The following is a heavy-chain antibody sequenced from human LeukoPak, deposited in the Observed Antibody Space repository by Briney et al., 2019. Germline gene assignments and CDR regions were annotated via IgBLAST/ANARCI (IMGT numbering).Heavy chain of an antibody. CDR1: GFIFSSYW. V-gene: IGHV3-7*01. J-gene: IGHJ4*02. D-gene: IGHD6-13*01. Sequence: GGSLRLSCAASGFIFSSYWMTWVRQAPGKGLEWVANIKQAGSENSYVDSVKGRFTISRDNAKNSLYLQMNSLRAEDTAVYYCARAGYSSSWSFDYWGQGTLVTVSS. CDR2: IKQAGSEN. CDR3: ARAGYSSSWSFDY.